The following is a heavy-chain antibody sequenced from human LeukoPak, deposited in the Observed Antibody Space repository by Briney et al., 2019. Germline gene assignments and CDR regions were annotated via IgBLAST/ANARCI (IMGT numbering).Heavy chain of an antibody. CDR2: IKQDGSEE. J-gene: IGHJ4*02. CDR1: GFTFKNYR. Sequence: GGSLRLSCAVSGFTFKNYRMNWVRQAPGKGLEWVANIKQDGSEEYYVDSVKGRFTISRDNAKNSLYLQMNSLRAEDTAVYSCARGRQWLTKGYFDYWGQGTLVTVSS. V-gene: IGHV3-7*05. D-gene: IGHD6-19*01. CDR3: ARGRQWLTKGYFDY.